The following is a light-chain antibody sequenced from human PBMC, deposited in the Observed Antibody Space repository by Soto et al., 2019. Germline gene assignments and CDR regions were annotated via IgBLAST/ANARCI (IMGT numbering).Light chain of an antibody. CDR3: QQSYSTPWT. V-gene: IGKV1-5*01. CDR1: QTISSW. J-gene: IGKJ1*01. CDR2: AAS. Sequence: IQMPNSPSTLSGSVGYRATITFPASQTISSWLAWYQQKPGKAPKLLIYAASSLQSGVPSRFSGSGSGTDFTLTISSLQPEDVASYYCQQSYSTPWTFGQGTKVDIK.